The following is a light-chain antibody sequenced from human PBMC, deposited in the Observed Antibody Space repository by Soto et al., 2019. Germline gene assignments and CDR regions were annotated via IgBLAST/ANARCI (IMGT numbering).Light chain of an antibody. J-gene: IGLJ1*01. CDR3: TSYTSSSTLYV. Sequence: SALPQPASVSGSPGQSITISCPGTSSDVGGYNYVSWYQQHPGKAPKLMIYDVRNRASGASNRFSGSKSGNTASLTISGLQAEDEADYYCTSYTSSSTLYVFGTGTKVTVL. CDR2: DVR. V-gene: IGLV2-14*01. CDR1: SSDVGGYNY.